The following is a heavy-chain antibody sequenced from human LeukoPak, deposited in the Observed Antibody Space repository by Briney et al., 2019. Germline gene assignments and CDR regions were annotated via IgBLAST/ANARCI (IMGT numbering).Heavy chain of an antibody. CDR3: ARYQSLEMATGWRYFDS. V-gene: IGHV1-2*02. J-gene: IGHJ4*02. Sequence: GASVKVSCKASGYTFTTYYIHWVRQAPGQGLEWMGWINPNSGGTRYEQKFQGRVTMTRDTSINTVYMELSSLRSEDTAVYYCARYQSLEMATGWRYFDSWGQGTLVTVSS. CDR2: INPNSGGT. D-gene: IGHD5-24*01. CDR1: GYTFTTYY.